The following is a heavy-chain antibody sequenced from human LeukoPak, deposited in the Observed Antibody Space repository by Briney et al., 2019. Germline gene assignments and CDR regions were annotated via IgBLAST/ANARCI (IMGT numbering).Heavy chain of an antibody. V-gene: IGHV1-46*01. CDR3: ARDNGRGEQWLVGGYFQH. Sequence: ASVKVSCKASGYTFTSYYMHWVRQAPGQGLEWMGIINPSGGSTSYAQKFQGRVTMTRDTSTSTVYMELSSLRSEDTAVYYCARDNGRGEQWLVGGYFQHWGQGTLVTVSS. CDR1: GYTFTSYY. D-gene: IGHD6-19*01. J-gene: IGHJ1*01. CDR2: INPSGGST.